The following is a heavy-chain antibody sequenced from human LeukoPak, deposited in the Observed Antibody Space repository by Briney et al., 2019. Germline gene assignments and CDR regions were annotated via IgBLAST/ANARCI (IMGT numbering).Heavy chain of an antibody. V-gene: IGHV3-23*01. CDR1: GFAFSTYA. D-gene: IGHD7-27*01. CDR2: ISGSGGST. J-gene: IGHJ4*02. CDR3: AKTGAYNTYEIDY. Sequence: GGSLRLSCAASGFAFSTYAMSWVRQAPGKGLEWVSAISGSGGSTYYADSVKGRFTISRDNSRDTLNLQMSSLRAEDTAVYYCAKTGAYNTYEIDYWGQGTLVTVSS.